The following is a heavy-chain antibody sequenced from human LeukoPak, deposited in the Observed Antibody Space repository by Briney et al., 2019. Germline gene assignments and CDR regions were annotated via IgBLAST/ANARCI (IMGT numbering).Heavy chain of an antibody. V-gene: IGHV1-24*01. J-gene: IGHJ4*02. Sequence: ASVKVSCKVSGYTLTELSMHWVRQAPGKGLEWMGGFDPEDGETIYAQKFQGRVTMTRNTSISTAYMELSSLRSEDTAVYYCARGLGRDRKDYWGQGTLVTVSS. CDR3: ARGLGRDRKDY. CDR1: GYTLTELS. D-gene: IGHD2-15*01. CDR2: FDPEDGET.